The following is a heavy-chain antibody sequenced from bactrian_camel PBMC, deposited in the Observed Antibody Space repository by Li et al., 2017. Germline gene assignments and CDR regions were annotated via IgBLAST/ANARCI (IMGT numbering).Heavy chain of an antibody. J-gene: IGHJ6*01. Sequence: HVQLVESGGGLVQPGGSLRLSCAASGFAFSTYYITWIRQAPGKGLEWVSSISSSGSIIYYADSVKGRFTISRDITKNTVYLHMNSLEPGDTGMYYCWTGFLIPCGGSRSAPRDFGYWGQGTQVTVS. CDR3: WTGFLIPCGGSRSAPRDFGY. CDR2: ISSSGSII. CDR1: GFAFSTYY. D-gene: IGHD6*01. V-gene: IGHV3-2*01.